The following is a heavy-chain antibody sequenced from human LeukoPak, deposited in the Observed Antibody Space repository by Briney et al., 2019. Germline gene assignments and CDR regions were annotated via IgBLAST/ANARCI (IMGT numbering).Heavy chain of an antibody. J-gene: IGHJ4*02. D-gene: IGHD3-9*01. CDR2: ISGSGGST. V-gene: IGHV3-23*01. CDR1: GFTFSSYA. Sequence: PGGSLRLSCAASGFTFSSYAMSWVRQAPGKGLEWVSAISGSGGSTYYADSVKGRFTISRDNSKNTLYLQMNSLRAEDTAVYYCAKDHSHYDILSLDYWGQGTLVTVSS. CDR3: AKDHSHYDILSLDY.